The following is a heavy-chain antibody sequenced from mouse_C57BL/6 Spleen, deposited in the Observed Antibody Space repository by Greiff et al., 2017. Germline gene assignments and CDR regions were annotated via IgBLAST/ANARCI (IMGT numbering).Heavy chain of an antibody. D-gene: IGHD1-1*01. CDR1: GYTFTSYW. J-gene: IGHJ3*01. CDR2: IYPGSGST. Sequence: QVHVKQSGAELVKPGASVKMSCKASGYTFTSYWITWVKQRPGQGLEWIGDIYPGSGSTNYNEKFKSKATLTVDTSSSTAYMQLSSLTSEDSAVYYCAREGDYGSSPAWFAYWGQGTLVTVSA. CDR3: AREGDYGSSPAWFAY. V-gene: IGHV1-55*01.